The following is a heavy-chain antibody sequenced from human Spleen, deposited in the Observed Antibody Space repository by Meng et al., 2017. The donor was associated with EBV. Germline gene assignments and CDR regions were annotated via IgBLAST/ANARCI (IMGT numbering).Heavy chain of an antibody. J-gene: IGHJ4*02. CDR3: ARDVRPLYESSGQAGH. D-gene: IGHD3-22*01. CDR1: GYTFTSSN. Sequence: QGRLVRPGAEVREPGASVRISCKASGYTFTSSNVHWVRQAPGQRLEWMGIISPTGGDTSYAQKFQDRVTMTRDTSTTTVYMDLRSLRYDDTAVYYCARDVRPLYESSGQAGHWGQGTLVTVSS. V-gene: IGHV1-46*01. CDR2: ISPTGGDT.